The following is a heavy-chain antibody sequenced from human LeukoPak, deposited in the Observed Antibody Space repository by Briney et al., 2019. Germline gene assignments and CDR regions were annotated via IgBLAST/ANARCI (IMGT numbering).Heavy chain of an antibody. CDR2: ISSSSSYI. CDR1: GFTFSSYS. D-gene: IGHD6-13*01. Sequence: GGSLRLSCAASGFTFSSYSMNWVRQAPGKGLEWVSSISSSSSYIYYADSVKGRFTISRDNAKNPLYLQMNSLRAEDTAVYYCARDWAAAFDYWGQGTLVTVSS. V-gene: IGHV3-21*01. J-gene: IGHJ4*02. CDR3: ARDWAAAFDY.